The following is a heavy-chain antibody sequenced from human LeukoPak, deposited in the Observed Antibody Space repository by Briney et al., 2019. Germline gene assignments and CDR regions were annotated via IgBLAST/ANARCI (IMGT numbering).Heavy chain of an antibody. V-gene: IGHV3-15*01. CDR2: IKSKTDGGTT. J-gene: IGHJ4*02. Sequence: PGGSLRLSCAASGFTFSNAWMSWVRQAPGKGLEWVGRIKSKTDGGTTDYAAPVKGRFTISRGDSKNTLYLQMNSLKTEDTAVYYCTTDYSNYAFDYWGQGTLVTVSS. CDR3: TTDYSNYAFDY. CDR1: GFTFSNAW. D-gene: IGHD4-11*01.